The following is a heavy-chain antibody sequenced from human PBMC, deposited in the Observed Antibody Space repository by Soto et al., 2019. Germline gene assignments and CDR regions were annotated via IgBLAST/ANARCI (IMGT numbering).Heavy chain of an antibody. J-gene: IGHJ4*02. Sequence: RPSPRLSSRGSGLTLNSAWFLCFRQEPWKWVVWVSRINSDGSSSGDADCVKCRFTISRDNAKHSLYLKMHSLRAEDTALYFCTRGPFYGCSWGQGTLVNVAS. CDR1: GLTLNSAW. CDR2: INSDGSSS. V-gene: IGHV3-74*01. CDR3: TRGPFYGCS. D-gene: IGHD2-15*01.